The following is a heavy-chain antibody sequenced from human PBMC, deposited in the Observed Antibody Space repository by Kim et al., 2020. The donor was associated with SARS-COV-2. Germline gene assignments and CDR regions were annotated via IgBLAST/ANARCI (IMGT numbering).Heavy chain of an antibody. D-gene: IGHD3-10*01. J-gene: IGHJ4*02. Sequence: YADSVEGRFTNSRNNSKNTLYLQMTSLRAEDTAVYYCAAPRNYYGSGSIYWGQGTLVTVSS. V-gene: IGHV3-23*01. CDR3: AAPRNYYGSGSIY.